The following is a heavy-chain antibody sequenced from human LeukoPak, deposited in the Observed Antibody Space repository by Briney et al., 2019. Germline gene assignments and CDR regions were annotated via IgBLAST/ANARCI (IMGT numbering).Heavy chain of an antibody. J-gene: IGHJ4*02. CDR2: INPSGGST. Sequence: APVKVSCKASGYTFTSYYMHWVRQAPGQGFEWMGIINPSGGSTSYAQKFQGRVTMTRDMSTSTVYMELSSLRSEDTAVYYCARERYGGAIDYWGQGTLVTVSS. D-gene: IGHD3-16*01. V-gene: IGHV1-46*01. CDR1: GYTFTSYY. CDR3: ARERYGGAIDY.